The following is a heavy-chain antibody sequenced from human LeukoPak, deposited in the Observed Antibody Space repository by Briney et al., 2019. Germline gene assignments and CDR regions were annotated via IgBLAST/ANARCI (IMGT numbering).Heavy chain of an antibody. V-gene: IGHV3-23*01. D-gene: IGHD2-21*02. CDR3: AKGGVTPPDY. J-gene: IGHJ4*02. CDR1: GFTFSSSA. Sequence: GGSLRLSCAVSGFTFSSSAMSWVRQAPGKGLVWVSAISASGGSTYYADSVKGRFTISRDNSKNTLYLQMNSLRAEDTAVYYCAKGGVTPPDYWGQGTLVTVSS. CDR2: ISASGGST.